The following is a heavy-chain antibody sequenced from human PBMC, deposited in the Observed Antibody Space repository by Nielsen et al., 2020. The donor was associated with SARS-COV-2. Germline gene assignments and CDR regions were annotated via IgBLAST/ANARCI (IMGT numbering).Heavy chain of an antibody. D-gene: IGHD3-3*01. Sequence: GGSLRLSCAASGFTFSDFYMSWIRQAPGKGLEWLSYISSSGSTIYYADSVKGRFTISRDNAENSLYLQMNSLRAEDTAVYYCARAKTTRVTIFGVVTPGTFDIWGQGTMVTVSS. V-gene: IGHV3-11*01. CDR2: ISSSGSTI. CDR3: ARAKTTRVTIFGVVTPGTFDI. J-gene: IGHJ3*02. CDR1: GFTFSDFY.